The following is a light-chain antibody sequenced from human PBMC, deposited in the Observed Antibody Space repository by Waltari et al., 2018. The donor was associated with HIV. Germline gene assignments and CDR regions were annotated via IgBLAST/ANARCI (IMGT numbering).Light chain of an antibody. V-gene: IGKV4-1*01. CDR1: QSVLYTYNKKKS. Sequence: DIVMTKSSESLRMYLGERATLNCTASQSVLYTYNKKKSLAWYQQKTGQPTKVILYWASTRKSGVPDRFSGSGSGTNFTLTINSLQADDVADYFCQQYYSTPFTCGPGTKVDI. J-gene: IGKJ3*01. CDR2: WAS. CDR3: QQYYSTPFT.